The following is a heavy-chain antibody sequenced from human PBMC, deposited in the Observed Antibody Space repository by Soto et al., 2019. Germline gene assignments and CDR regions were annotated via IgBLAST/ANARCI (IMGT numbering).Heavy chain of an antibody. J-gene: IGHJ5*02. CDR1: GGSISSANYY. CDR3: ARLSITANGGWFDP. V-gene: IGHV4-31*03. Sequence: QVQLQESGPGLVKPSQTLSLTCTVSGGSISSANYYWSWIRQHPAKGLEWIGYISYSGSTSYTPSLKSRVNITVDTSKNQFSPELRSVTAADTAVYYCARLSITANGGWFDPWGQGTLVTVSS. D-gene: IGHD6-6*01. CDR2: ISYSGST.